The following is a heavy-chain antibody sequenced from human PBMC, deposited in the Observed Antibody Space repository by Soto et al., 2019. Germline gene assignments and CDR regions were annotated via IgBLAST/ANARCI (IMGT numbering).Heavy chain of an antibody. Sequence: PSETLSLTCTVSGGSISSGGYYWSWIRQHPGKGLEWIGYIYYSGSTYYSPSLKSRVTISVDTSKNQFSLKLSSVTAADTDVYYCARDRADFYGMDVWGQGTTVTVSS. V-gene: IGHV4-31*03. CDR1: GGSISSGGYY. J-gene: IGHJ6*02. D-gene: IGHD3-3*01. CDR3: ARDRADFYGMDV. CDR2: IYYSGST.